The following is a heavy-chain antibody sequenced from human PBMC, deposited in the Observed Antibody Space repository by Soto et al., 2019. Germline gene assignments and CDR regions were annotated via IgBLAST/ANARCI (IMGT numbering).Heavy chain of an antibody. V-gene: IGHV3-21*01. CDR3: ARDRGYDAHDYYYNAMDV. D-gene: IGHD2-15*01. Sequence: PGGCLRLACVASGFTFRSYTMNWVRQAPGKWLEWVSAIRGFSPYTFYADSVKGRFTISRDNAKNSLYLQMNSLRAEDTAVYYWARDRGYDAHDYYYNAMDVWGQGTMVTVSS. CDR2: IRGFSPYT. CDR1: GFTFRSYT. J-gene: IGHJ6*02.